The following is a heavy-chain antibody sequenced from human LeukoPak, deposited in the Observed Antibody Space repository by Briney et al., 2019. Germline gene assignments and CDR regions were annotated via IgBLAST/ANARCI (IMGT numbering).Heavy chain of an antibody. D-gene: IGHD7-27*01. J-gene: IGHJ4*02. CDR3: ASRKLGNDY. Sequence: SETLSLTCTVSGYSISSGYFWGWIRQPPGKGLEWIGSIYHSGSTYYNPSLKSRVTISVDTSKNQFSLKLSSVTASDTAVYYCASRKLGNDYWGQGTLVTVSS. CDR1: GYSISSGYF. CDR2: IYHSGST. V-gene: IGHV4-38-2*02.